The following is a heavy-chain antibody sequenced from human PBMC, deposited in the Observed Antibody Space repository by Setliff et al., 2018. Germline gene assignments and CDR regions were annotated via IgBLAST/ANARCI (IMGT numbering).Heavy chain of an antibody. CDR3: ARDHSGWYGGAFDI. D-gene: IGHD6-19*01. V-gene: IGHV2-26*01. CDR1: GFSLSNVGMG. Sequence: SGPTLVNPGETLTLTCTVSGFSLSNVGMGVTWIRQPPGKALEWLAHIFSNDQKSYNSSLKSRVTISKDTSKSQVVLTMTNMDPVDTATYFCARDHSGWYGGAFDIWGPGTMVTVS. J-gene: IGHJ3*02. CDR2: IFSNDQK.